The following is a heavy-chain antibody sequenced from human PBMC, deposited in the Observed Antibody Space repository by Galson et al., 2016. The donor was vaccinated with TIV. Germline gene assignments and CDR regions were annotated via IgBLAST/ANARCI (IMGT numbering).Heavy chain of an antibody. J-gene: IGHJ2*01. D-gene: IGHD5-12*01. CDR1: GFSFYNHA. CDR2: ISYDGRNQ. Sequence: SLRLSCAASGFSFYNHAMHWVRQAPGKGLEWVAVISYDGRNQYYADSVKGRFSISRDNSKNTLYVQMNSLRTEDTAVYYCARDGYSIYVNMGTLNWYFDLWGRGTPVTVSS. V-gene: IGHV3-30*04. CDR3: ARDGYSIYVNMGTLNWYFDL.